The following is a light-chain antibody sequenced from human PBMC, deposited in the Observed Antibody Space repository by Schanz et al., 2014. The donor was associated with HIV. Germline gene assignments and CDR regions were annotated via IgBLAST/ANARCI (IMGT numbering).Light chain of an antibody. Sequence: EIVMTQSPATLSVSPGEGASLSCRASHSVSSNLAWYQQKPGQAPRLLIYGASTRATGIPARFSGSGSGTEFILTISRVEPEDYAVYYCQQYGSSFGPGTKVEIK. V-gene: IGKV3-15*01. CDR1: HSVSSN. J-gene: IGKJ3*01. CDR2: GAS. CDR3: QQYGSS.